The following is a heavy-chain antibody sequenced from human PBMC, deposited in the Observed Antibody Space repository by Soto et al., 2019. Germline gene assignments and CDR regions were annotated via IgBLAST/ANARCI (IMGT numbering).Heavy chain of an antibody. Sequence: QVQLQESGPGLVKPSETLSLTCTVSGGSISSYYWSWIRQPPGKGLEWIGYIYYSGSTNYNPSLKXRXTXXVDTSKNQFSLKLSSVTAADTAVYYCARYGDYFDYWGQGTLVTVSS. D-gene: IGHD4-17*01. CDR1: GGSISSYY. CDR2: IYYSGST. J-gene: IGHJ4*02. CDR3: ARYGDYFDY. V-gene: IGHV4-59*12.